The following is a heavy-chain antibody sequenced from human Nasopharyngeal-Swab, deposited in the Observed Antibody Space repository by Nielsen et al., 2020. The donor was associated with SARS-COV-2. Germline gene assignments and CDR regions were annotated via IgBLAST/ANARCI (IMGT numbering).Heavy chain of an antibody. D-gene: IGHD3-3*01. CDR1: GFTFSSYA. J-gene: IGHJ4*02. V-gene: IGHV3-23*03. CDR3: AKGAGGDFWSGYLRFLDY. Sequence: GESLKISCAASGFTFSSYAMSWVRQAPGKGLEWVSVIYSGGSSTYYADSVKGRFTISRDNSKNTLYLQMNSLRAEDTAVYYCAKGAGGDFWSGYLRFLDYWSQGTLVTVSS. CDR2: IYSGGSST.